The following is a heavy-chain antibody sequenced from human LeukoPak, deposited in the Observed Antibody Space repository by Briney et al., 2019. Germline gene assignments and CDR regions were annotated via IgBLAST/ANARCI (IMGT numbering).Heavy chain of an antibody. Sequence: GGSLRPSCAASGFTFRSYSMTWVRQAPGKGLEWVSSISSSSSYIYYADSVKGRFTISRDNAKNSLYLQMNSLRAEDTAVYYCARGVSSRTGYWFDPWGQGTLVTVSS. J-gene: IGHJ5*02. V-gene: IGHV3-21*01. CDR3: ARGVSSRTGYWFDP. CDR1: GFTFRSYS. CDR2: ISSSSSYI. D-gene: IGHD3/OR15-3a*01.